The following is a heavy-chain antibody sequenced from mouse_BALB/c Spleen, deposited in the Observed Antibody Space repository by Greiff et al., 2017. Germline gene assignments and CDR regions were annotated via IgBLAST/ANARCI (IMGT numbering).Heavy chain of an antibody. J-gene: IGHJ4*01. Sequence: EVQLQQSGGGLVQPGGSLKLSCAASGFTFSSYGMSWVRQTPDKRLELVATINSNGGSTYYPDSVKGRFTISRDNAKNTLYLQMSSLKSEDTAMYYCARDPPYYYGSSFDYAMDYWGQGTSVTVSS. D-gene: IGHD1-1*01. CDR3: ARDPPYYYGSSFDYAMDY. CDR1: GFTFSSYG. V-gene: IGHV5-6-3*01. CDR2: INSNGGST.